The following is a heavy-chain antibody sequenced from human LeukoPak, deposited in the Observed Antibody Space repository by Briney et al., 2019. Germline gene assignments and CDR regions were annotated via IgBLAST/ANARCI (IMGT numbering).Heavy chain of an antibody. Sequence: GGSLRLSCAASGFTFSSYAMSWVRQAPGKGLEWVSAISGSGGSTYYADSVKGRFTISRDNSKNTLYLQMNSLRADDTAVYYCAKDPPQAYGCWSGYPFDYWGQGTLVTVSS. CDR1: GFTFSSYA. CDR3: AKDPPQAYGCWSGYPFDY. CDR2: ISGSGGST. J-gene: IGHJ4*02. V-gene: IGHV3-23*01. D-gene: IGHD3-3*01.